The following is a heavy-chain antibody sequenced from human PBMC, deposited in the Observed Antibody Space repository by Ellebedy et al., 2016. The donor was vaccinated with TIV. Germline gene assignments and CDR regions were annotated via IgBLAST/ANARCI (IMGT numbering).Heavy chain of an antibody. CDR2: ISSSSSTI. J-gene: IGHJ4*02. CDR3: AKDQPEQYQLLVPFDY. CDR1: GFTFSSYS. D-gene: IGHD2-2*01. V-gene: IGHV3-48*04. Sequence: GGSLRLXXAASGFTFSSYSMNWVRQAPGKGLEWVSYISSSSSTIYYADSVKGRFTISRDNAKNSLYLQMNSLRAEDTAVYYCAKDQPEQYQLLVPFDYWGQGTLVTVSS.